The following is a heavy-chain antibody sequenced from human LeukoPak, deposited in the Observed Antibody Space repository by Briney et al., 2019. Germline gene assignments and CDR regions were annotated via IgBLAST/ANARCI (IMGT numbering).Heavy chain of an antibody. V-gene: IGHV4-39*01. Sequence: PSETLSLTCTVSGCSISSSSYYWGWIRQPPGKGLEWIGSIYYSGSTYYNPSLKSRVPISVETSKNQFSLKLSSVTAEDTAVYYCARRDLHAAFDYWGQGTLVTVSS. CDR3: ARRDLHAAFDY. CDR1: GCSISSSSYY. CDR2: IYYSGST. J-gene: IGHJ4*02.